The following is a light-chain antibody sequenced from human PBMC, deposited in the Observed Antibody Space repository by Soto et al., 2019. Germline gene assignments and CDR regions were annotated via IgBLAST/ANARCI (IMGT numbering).Light chain of an antibody. Sequence: ELVLTQSPGTLSLSPGERATLSCWASQSVSNNYLAWYQQKPGQAPRLLIYGASSRATGIPDRFSGSGSGTDFTLTISRLEPEDFAVYYCQQYGSSGTFGQGTKVDIK. CDR1: QSVSNNY. J-gene: IGKJ1*01. CDR3: QQYGSSGT. V-gene: IGKV3-20*01. CDR2: GAS.